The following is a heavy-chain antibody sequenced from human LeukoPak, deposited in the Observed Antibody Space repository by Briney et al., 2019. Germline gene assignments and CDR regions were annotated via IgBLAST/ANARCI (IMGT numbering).Heavy chain of an antibody. CDR3: ARGRKGIAAPRSLYYFDY. J-gene: IGHJ4*02. Sequence: GGSLRLSCAASGFTFSSYSMNWVRQAPGKGLEWVSSISSSSSYIYYADSVKGRFTISRDNAKNSLYLQMNSLRAEDTAVYYCARGRKGIAAPRSLYYFDYWGQGTLVTVSS. V-gene: IGHV3-21*04. CDR2: ISSSSSYI. D-gene: IGHD6-6*01. CDR1: GFTFSSYS.